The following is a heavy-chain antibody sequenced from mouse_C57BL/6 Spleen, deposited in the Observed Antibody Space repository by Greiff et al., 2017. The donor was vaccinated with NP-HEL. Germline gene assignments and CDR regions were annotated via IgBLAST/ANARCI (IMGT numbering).Heavy chain of an antibody. CDR3: ARDTTVVQYYFDY. J-gene: IGHJ2*01. D-gene: IGHD1-1*01. Sequence: EVQGVESGGGLVKPGGSLKLSCAASGFTFSDYGMHWVRQAPEKGLEWVAYISSGSSTIYYADTVKGRFTISRDNAKNTLFLQMTSLRSEDTAMYYCARDTTVVQYYFDYWGQGTTLTVSS. CDR2: ISSGSSTI. CDR1: GFTFSDYG. V-gene: IGHV5-17*01.